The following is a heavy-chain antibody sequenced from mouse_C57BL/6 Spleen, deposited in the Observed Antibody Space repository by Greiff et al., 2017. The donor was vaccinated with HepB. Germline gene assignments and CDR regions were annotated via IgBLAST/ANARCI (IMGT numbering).Heavy chain of an antibody. V-gene: IGHV1-50*01. CDR3: ARWTYYYGSSYGWFAY. D-gene: IGHD1-1*01. Sequence: QVQLQQPGAELVKPGASVKLSCKASGYTFTSYWMQWVKQRPGQGLEWIGEIDPSDSYTNYNQKFKGKATLTVDTSSSTAYMQLSSLTSEDSAVYYCARWTYYYGSSYGWFAYWGQGTLVTVSA. CDR2: IDPSDSYT. CDR1: GYTFTSYW. J-gene: IGHJ3*01.